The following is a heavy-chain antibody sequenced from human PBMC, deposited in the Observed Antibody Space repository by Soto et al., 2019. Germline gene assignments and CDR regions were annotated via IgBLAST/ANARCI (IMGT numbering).Heavy chain of an antibody. CDR1: GGSISSVGYY. CDR2: IYYSGST. V-gene: IGHV4-31*03. D-gene: IGHD3-16*01. CDR3: AINYDPGNNLGYMDV. Sequence: QVQLQESGPGLVKPSQTLSLTCTVSGGSISSVGYYWSWIRQHPGKGLEWIGYIYYSGSTKYNPSLKRRVNISVDTSKNQFSLRLSSVTAADTAVYYCAINYDPGNNLGYMDVWGKGTTVTVSS. J-gene: IGHJ6*03.